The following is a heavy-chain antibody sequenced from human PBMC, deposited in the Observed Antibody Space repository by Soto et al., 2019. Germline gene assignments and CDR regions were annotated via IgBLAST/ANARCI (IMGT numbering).Heavy chain of an antibody. CDR2: ISSSSSTI. J-gene: IGHJ3*02. Sequence: HPGGSLRLSCAASGFTFSSYSMNWVRQAPGKGLEWVSYISSSSSTIYYADSVKGRFTISRDNAKNSLYLQMNSLRAEDTAVYYCARDASWVVVAATDAFDIWGQGTMVTVSS. CDR3: ARDASWVVVAATDAFDI. CDR1: GFTFSSYS. V-gene: IGHV3-48*01. D-gene: IGHD2-15*01.